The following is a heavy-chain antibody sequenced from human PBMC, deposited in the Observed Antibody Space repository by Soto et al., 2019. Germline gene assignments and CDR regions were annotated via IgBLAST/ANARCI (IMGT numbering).Heavy chain of an antibody. CDR1: GGTFSSQT. Sequence: QVQLVQSGAEVKEPGSSVKVSCKVSGGTFSSQTINWVRQVPGQGLEWMGSVIPIIGEGKYPQSFLGRVTITADRPTSTAYMELSSLRSEDTAVYYCARPAVNDLDADSSAFDIWGQGTMVTVSS. J-gene: IGHJ3*02. CDR2: VIPIIGEG. D-gene: IGHD1-1*01. V-gene: IGHV1-69*02. CDR3: ARPAVNDLDADSSAFDI.